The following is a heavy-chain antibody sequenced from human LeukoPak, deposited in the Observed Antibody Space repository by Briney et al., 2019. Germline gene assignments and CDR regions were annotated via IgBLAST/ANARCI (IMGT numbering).Heavy chain of an antibody. CDR1: GFTFSSYA. Sequence: GGSLRLSCAASGFTFSSYAMSWVRQAPGKGLEWVSAISGSGGSTYYADSVKGRFTISRDNSKNTLYLQMNSLRADDTAVYYCAKSGSYYYGMDVWGQGTTVTVSS. V-gene: IGHV3-23*01. CDR3: AKSGSYYYGMDV. CDR2: ISGSGGST. J-gene: IGHJ6*02. D-gene: IGHD1-26*01.